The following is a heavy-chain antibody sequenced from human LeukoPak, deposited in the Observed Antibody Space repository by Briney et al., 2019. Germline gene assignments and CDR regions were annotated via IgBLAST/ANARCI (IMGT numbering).Heavy chain of an antibody. CDR3: ARHRSNDFEY. J-gene: IGHJ4*02. V-gene: IGHV4-34*01. D-gene: IGHD4-11*01. CDR2: INHSGST. Sequence: SETLSLTCAVYGGSFSGYYWSWIRQPPGKGLEWIGEINHSGSTNYNPSLKSRVTISVDTSKNQFSLKLSSVTAADTAVYYCARHRSNDFEYWGQGTLVTVSS. CDR1: GGSFSGYY.